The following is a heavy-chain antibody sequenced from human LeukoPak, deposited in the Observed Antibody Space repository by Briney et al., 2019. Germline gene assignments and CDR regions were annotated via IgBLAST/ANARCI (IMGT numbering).Heavy chain of an antibody. CDR1: GCTFSGSA. Sequence: PGGSLRLSCAASGCTFSGSAMHWVRQASGKGLEWVGRIRSKANSYATAYAASVKGRFTISRDDSKNTAYLQMNSLETEDTAVYYCTRSGGYVDYWGQGTLVTVSS. J-gene: IGHJ4*02. CDR3: TRSGGYVDY. D-gene: IGHD1-26*01. CDR2: IRSKANSYAT. V-gene: IGHV3-73*01.